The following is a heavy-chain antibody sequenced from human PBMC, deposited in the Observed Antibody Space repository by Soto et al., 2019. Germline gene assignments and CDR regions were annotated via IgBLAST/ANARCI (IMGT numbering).Heavy chain of an antibody. CDR2: IYSDGRT. CDR3: ARAYGAGSYFSDY. V-gene: IGHV3-53*01. Sequence: EVLLVESGGGLIQPGGSLRLSCTASELTVSSNYMIWVRQAPGKGLEWVSLIYSDGRTLYADSVKGRFTLSRDDWKNTVYLQMNSLRADYTGVYYCARAYGAGSYFSDYWGQGTLVTVSS. J-gene: IGHJ4*02. D-gene: IGHD3-10*01. CDR1: ELTVSSNY.